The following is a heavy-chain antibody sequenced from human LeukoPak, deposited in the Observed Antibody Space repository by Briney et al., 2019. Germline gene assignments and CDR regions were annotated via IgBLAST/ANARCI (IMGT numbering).Heavy chain of an antibody. CDR3: AKDTDVVVPEYFQY. CDR1: GFTFTSYA. Sequence: GGSLRLSCAASGFTFTSYAMNWVRQAPGKGLEWVSAISGSGGSTYYADFVKGRFTVSRDNSENTLFLQMNSLRAEDTAIYYCAKDTDVVVPEYFQYWGQGTLVTVSS. D-gene: IGHD2-15*01. CDR2: ISGSGGST. J-gene: IGHJ1*01. V-gene: IGHV3-23*01.